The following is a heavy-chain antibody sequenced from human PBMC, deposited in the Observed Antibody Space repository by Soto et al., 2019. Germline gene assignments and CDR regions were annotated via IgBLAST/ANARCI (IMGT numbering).Heavy chain of an antibody. CDR3: ARRSGYHDY. V-gene: IGHV5-10-1*01. CDR2: IDPSDSFT. Sequence: PGESLKISCKGSGYSFFNYWISWVRQMPGKGLEWMGRIDPSDSFTDYSPSFQGHVTISADKSVFTAYLQWSSLKASDTAIYYCARRSGYHDYWGQGTLVTVSS. J-gene: IGHJ4*02. CDR1: GYSFFNYW. D-gene: IGHD5-12*01.